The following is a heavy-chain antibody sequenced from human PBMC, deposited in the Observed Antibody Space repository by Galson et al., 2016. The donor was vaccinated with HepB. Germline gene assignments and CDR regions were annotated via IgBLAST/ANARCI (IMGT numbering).Heavy chain of an antibody. D-gene: IGHD6-13*01. CDR2: LSPNSGDT. CDR3: ARGESNSCYDFGYQYYGMDV. CDR1: GYAFSDYY. J-gene: IGHJ6*01. V-gene: IGHV1-2*02. Sequence: SVKVSCKASGYAFSDYYIHWVRQAPGQGPEWMGWLSPNSGDTNFAQNFQGRVTMTRDTSIRTVYMELRRLKSDDTAVYYCARGESNSCYDFGYQYYGMDVWGQGTTVTVSS.